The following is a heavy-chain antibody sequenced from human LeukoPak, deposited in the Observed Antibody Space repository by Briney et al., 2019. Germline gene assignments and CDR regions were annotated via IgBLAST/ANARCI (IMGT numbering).Heavy chain of an antibody. V-gene: IGHV3-21*01. CDR2: ISSGGTYI. Sequence: GGSLRLSCAGSGFTFSSYSMNWVRQAPGKGLEWVSSISSGGTYIYYADSVKGRFTISRDNTKSSLYLQMNSLRAEDTAVYYCARDRSGYSGYECQAYWGQGTLVTVSS. CDR3: ARDRSGYSGYECQAY. D-gene: IGHD5-12*01. CDR1: GFTFSSYS. J-gene: IGHJ4*02.